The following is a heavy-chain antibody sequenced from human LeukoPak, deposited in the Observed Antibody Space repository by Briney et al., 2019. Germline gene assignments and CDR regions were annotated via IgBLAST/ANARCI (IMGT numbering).Heavy chain of an antibody. D-gene: IGHD3-22*01. Sequence: GRSLRLSCAASGFTFSSYAMHWVRQAPGKGLEWVAVIWYDGSNKYYADSVKGRFTISRDNSKNTLYLQMNSLRAEDTAVYYCARETYDSSGYQGSYYYYGMDVWGQGTTVTVSS. CDR1: GFTFSSYA. V-gene: IGHV3-33*08. CDR3: ARETYDSSGYQGSYYYYGMDV. J-gene: IGHJ6*02. CDR2: IWYDGSNK.